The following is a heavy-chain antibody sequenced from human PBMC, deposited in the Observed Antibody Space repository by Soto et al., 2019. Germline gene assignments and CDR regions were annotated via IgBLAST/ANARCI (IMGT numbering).Heavy chain of an antibody. V-gene: IGHV3-48*03. J-gene: IGHJ6*02. CDR1: GFTFSIYE. Sequence: PGGSLRLSCAASGFTFSIYEMDWVRQAPGMGLEWISYITSGGSTIYYADSVKGRFTISRDNAKNSLFLQMNSLRAEDTAVYYCARDGDTDYYGMDVWGQGTTVTVSS. D-gene: IGHD5-18*01. CDR3: ARDGDTDYYGMDV. CDR2: ITSGGSTI.